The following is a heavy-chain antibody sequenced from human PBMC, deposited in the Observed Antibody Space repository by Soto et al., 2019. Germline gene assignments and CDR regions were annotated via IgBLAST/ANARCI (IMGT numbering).Heavy chain of an antibody. CDR2: INPDGSGT. D-gene: IGHD3-3*01. CDR1: GFTFSTYW. V-gene: IGHV3-74*01. CDR3: ARDPSGIGVEY. Sequence: EAQLVESGGGLVQPGGSLRLSCAASGFTFSTYWMHWVRQAPGKGLAWVSRINPDGSGTAYADSVKGRFTMSRDNSKNMVYLHMISLRAEDTAVYYCARDPSGIGVEYWGQGTLVTVSS. J-gene: IGHJ4*02.